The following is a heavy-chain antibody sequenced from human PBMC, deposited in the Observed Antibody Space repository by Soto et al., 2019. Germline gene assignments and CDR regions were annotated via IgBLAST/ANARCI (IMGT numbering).Heavy chain of an antibody. V-gene: IGHV4-4*02. J-gene: IGHJ4*01. CDR1: GGSISSTNL. CDR3: ARSPRSISTGGIDF. Sequence: SETLSLTCAVSGGSISSTNLWTWVRQPPGKGLEWIGEIYHTGSTTFNPSLKSRVTISVDKSKNHFSLKVSSVTAADTAVYFCARSPRSISTGGIDFWGQGVLVTVSS. D-gene: IGHD1-1*01. CDR2: IYHTGST.